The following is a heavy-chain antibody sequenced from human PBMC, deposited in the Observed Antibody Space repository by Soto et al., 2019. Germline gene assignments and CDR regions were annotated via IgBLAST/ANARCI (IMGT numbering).Heavy chain of an antibody. CDR3: ARSEATVLHY. CDR1: GGSMSSSNW. V-gene: IGHV4-4*02. J-gene: IGHJ4*02. CDR2: AHHSGRT. D-gene: IGHD4-17*01. Sequence: QVQLQESGPGLVKPSGTLSLACTVSGGSMSSSNWWNWVRQSPGKGLEWIGEAHHSGRTNYNPSLKSRVTISVDKSKNHFSLKLTSVTAADTALYYCARSEATVLHYSGQGTLVTVSS.